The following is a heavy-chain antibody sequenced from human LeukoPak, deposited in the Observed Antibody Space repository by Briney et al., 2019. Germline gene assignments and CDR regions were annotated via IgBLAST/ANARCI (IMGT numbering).Heavy chain of an antibody. D-gene: IGHD3-22*01. CDR2: ISWNSGSI. V-gene: IGHV3-9*01. Sequence: HPGGSLRLSCAASGFTFDDYAMHWVRQAPGKGLEWVSLISWNSGSIGYADSVKGRFTISRDNAKNSLYLQMNSLRAEDTALYYCAKDNYYYDSSGYLNYWGQGTLVTVSS. CDR1: GFTFDDYA. J-gene: IGHJ4*02. CDR3: AKDNYYYDSSGYLNY.